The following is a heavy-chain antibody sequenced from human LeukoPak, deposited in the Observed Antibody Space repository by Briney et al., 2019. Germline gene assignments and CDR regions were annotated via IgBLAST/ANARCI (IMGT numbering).Heavy chain of an antibody. Sequence: PGGSLRLSCAASGFTFSSYWMSWVRQAPGKGLEWVANIKQDGSEKYYVDSVKGRFTISRDNAKNSLYLQMNSLSAEDTAVYYCARDRVNWNDVGGLFDYWGQGTLVTVSS. CDR1: GFTFSSYW. J-gene: IGHJ4*02. CDR3: ARDRVNWNDVGGLFDY. V-gene: IGHV3-7*05. D-gene: IGHD1-1*01. CDR2: IKQDGSEK.